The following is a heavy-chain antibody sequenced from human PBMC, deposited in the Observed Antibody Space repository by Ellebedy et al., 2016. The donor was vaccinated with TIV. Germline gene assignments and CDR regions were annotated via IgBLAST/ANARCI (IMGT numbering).Heavy chain of an antibody. D-gene: IGHD4/OR15-4a*01. V-gene: IGHV1-2*02. J-gene: IGHJ6*02. CDR1: GYIFTAYY. CDR2: INPDSGGT. CDR3: ARVLRATSGMDV. Sequence: ASVKVSRKTSGYIFTAYYIHWVRQAPGQGLEWMGWINPDSGGTNFPQKFQGRVTMTRDTSVNTAYMELSRLQSDDTAMYYCARVLRATSGMDVWGQGTTVTVS.